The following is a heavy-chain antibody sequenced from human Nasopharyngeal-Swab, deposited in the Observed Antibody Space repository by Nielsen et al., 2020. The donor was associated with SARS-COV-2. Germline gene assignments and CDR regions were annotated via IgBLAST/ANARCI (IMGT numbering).Heavy chain of an antibody. V-gene: IGHV3-33*08. Sequence: LKISCAASGFPFSSYAMSWVRQAPGKGLEWVAVIWYDGSNKYYADSVKGRFTISRDNSKNTLYLQMNSLRAEDTAVYYCARERRSMGMDVWGQGTTVTVSS. CDR3: ARERRSMGMDV. D-gene: IGHD6-6*01. CDR2: IWYDGSNK. J-gene: IGHJ6*02. CDR1: GFPFSSYA.